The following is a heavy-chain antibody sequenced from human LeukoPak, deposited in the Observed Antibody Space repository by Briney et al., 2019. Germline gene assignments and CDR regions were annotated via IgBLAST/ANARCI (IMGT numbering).Heavy chain of an antibody. CDR2: INPNSGDT. CDR3: ARDSIYSSSGYYYGMDV. Sequence: GASVTVSCTASGYTFTGYYMHWVRPAPGQGLEWMGWINPNSGDTNYAQKFQGRVTMTRDTSISTAYIELSRLRSDDTAVYYCARDSIYSSSGYYYGMDVWGQGTTVTVSS. V-gene: IGHV1-2*02. J-gene: IGHJ6*02. D-gene: IGHD6-6*01. CDR1: GYTFTGYY.